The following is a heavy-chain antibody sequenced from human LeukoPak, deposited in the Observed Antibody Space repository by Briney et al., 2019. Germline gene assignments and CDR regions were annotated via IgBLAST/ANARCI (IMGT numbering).Heavy chain of an antibody. Sequence: GESLRLSCAASGFTFSSYSMNWVRQAPGKGLEWVSSISSSSSYIYYADSVKGRFTISRDNAKNSLYLQMNSLRAEDTAVYYCARDSLRSAFDIWGQGTMVTVSS. V-gene: IGHV3-21*01. CDR3: ARDSLRSAFDI. CDR2: ISSSSSYI. J-gene: IGHJ3*02. CDR1: GFTFSSYS.